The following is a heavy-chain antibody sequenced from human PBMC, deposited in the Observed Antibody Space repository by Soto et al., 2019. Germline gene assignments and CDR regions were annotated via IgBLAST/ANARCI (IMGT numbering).Heavy chain of an antibody. Sequence: PSETLSLTYAVYGGSFSGYYWSWIRQPPGKGLEWIGEINHSGSTIYNPSLKSRVTISVDTSKNQFSLKLSSVTAADTAVYYCARVTPYYYDSSGYPLDAFDIWGQGTMVTVSS. V-gene: IGHV4-34*01. J-gene: IGHJ3*02. D-gene: IGHD3-22*01. CDR3: ARVTPYYYDSSGYPLDAFDI. CDR1: GGSFSGYY. CDR2: INHSGST.